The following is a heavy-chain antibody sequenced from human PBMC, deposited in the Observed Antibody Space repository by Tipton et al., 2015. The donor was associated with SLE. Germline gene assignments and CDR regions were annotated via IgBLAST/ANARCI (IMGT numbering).Heavy chain of an antibody. CDR2: ISDDGSDK. D-gene: IGHD1-26*01. J-gene: IGHJ4*02. CDR1: GFTFSSYA. Sequence: RSLRLSCAASGFTFSSYAMHWVRQAPGKGLEWVAVISDDGSDKYYADSVKGRFTISRDNSKNTLYLQMNSLRAEDTAIYYCARGLVGPTFWVTASGYWGQGTLVTVSS. V-gene: IGHV3-30*04. CDR3: ARGLVGPTFWVTASGY.